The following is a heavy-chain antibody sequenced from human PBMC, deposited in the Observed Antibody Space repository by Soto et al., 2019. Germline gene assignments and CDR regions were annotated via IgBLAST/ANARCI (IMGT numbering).Heavy chain of an antibody. J-gene: IGHJ4*02. CDR1: GFSLTSSGVG. D-gene: IGHD1-7*01. CDR2: IYWNDDK. CDR3: TRLRGTTFDY. Sequence: QITLKESGPTLVKPTQTLTLTCTFSGFSLTSSGVGVGWIRQPPGKALEWLALIYWNDDKLYSPSLKSRLTIPKDTSKNQVVLTMANVDPVDAATYYSTRLRGTTFDYWGQGTLVTVSS. V-gene: IGHV2-5*01.